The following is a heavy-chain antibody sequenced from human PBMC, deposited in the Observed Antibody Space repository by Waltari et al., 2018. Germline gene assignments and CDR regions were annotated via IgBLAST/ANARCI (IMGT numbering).Heavy chain of an antibody. CDR3: ARHPIWGINAFDI. Sequence: QLQLQESGPGLVKPSETLSLTCTVSGGSISSSRYYWGWIRQPPGKGLEWIGSIYYSGSTYYNPSLKSRVTISVDTSKNQFSLKLSSVTAADTAVYYCARHPIWGINAFDIWGQGTMVTVSS. V-gene: IGHV4-39*07. CDR1: GGSISSSRYY. J-gene: IGHJ3*02. CDR2: IYYSGST. D-gene: IGHD3-16*01.